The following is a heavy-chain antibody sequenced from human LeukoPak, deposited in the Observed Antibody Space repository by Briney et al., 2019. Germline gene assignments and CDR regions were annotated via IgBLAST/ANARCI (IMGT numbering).Heavy chain of an antibody. CDR2: INSDESST. V-gene: IGHV3-74*01. CDR3: ARRHDYSNYPDY. J-gene: IGHJ4*02. D-gene: IGHD4-11*01. CDR1: GFTFSSYW. Sequence: GSLRLSCAASGFTFSSYWMYWVRQAPGKGLVWVSRINSDESSTSYADSVKGRFTISRDNAKNSLYLQMNSLRAEDTAVYYCARRHDYSNYPDYWGQGTLVTVSS.